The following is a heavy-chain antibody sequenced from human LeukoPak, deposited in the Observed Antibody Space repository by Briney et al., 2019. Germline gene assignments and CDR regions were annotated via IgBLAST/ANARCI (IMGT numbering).Heavy chain of an antibody. J-gene: IGHJ6*03. V-gene: IGHV4-34*01. CDR2: INHSGST. CDR3: ARTTEGYCSSASCFGFSYSYYMDV. Sequence: SETLSLTCAVYGGSFSGYYWSWIRQPPGKGLEWIGEINHSGSTHYNPSLKSRVTISVDTSKNQFSLKLSSVIAADTAVYYCARTTEGYCSSASCFGFSYSYYMDVWGKGTTVTISS. D-gene: IGHD2-2*01. CDR1: GGSFSGYY.